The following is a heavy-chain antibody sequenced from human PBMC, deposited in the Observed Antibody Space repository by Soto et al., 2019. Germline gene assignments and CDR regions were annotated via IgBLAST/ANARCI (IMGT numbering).Heavy chain of an antibody. CDR2: VYRTGST. CDR3: ASSEFH. CDR1: GGSISTSNW. V-gene: IGHV4-4*02. D-gene: IGHD2-21*01. Sequence: SETLSLTCSVSGGSISTSNWWSWVRQPPGKGLEWIGEVYRTGSTSYNPSLESRVTVSIDKSKNQFSLKLSSVTAADTAVYYCASSEFHWGQGTLVTVSS. J-gene: IGHJ4*02.